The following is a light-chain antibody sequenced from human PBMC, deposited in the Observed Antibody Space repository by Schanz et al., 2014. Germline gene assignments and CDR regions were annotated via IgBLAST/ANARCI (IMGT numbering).Light chain of an antibody. J-gene: IGKJ4*01. Sequence: DIQMTQSPSSLSASVGDRVTVTCRTSQTIDNYLNWYQQRPGKAPKLLIYAASNLHSGVPSRFSGSGSGTDFTLTITSLQPEDVATYYCQKYNSAPLTFGGGTKVEIK. CDR2: AAS. V-gene: IGKV1-39*01. CDR1: QTIDNY. CDR3: QKYNSAPLT.